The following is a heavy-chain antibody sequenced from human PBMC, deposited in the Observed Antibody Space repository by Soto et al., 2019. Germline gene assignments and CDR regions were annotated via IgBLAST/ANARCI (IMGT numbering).Heavy chain of an antibody. D-gene: IGHD3-16*01. V-gene: IGHV3-33*01. Sequence: QVQLVESGGGVVQPGRSLRLSCAASGFTFSKYVMHWVRQVPGKGLEWVAVLWSDGSNQRYADSVKGRFTISRDNSKNMLYLQMNSLRAEDTAMYYCARESYVDYVNDHWGQGTLVTVSS. J-gene: IGHJ4*02. CDR3: ARESYVDYVNDH. CDR2: LWSDGSNQ. CDR1: GFTFSKYV.